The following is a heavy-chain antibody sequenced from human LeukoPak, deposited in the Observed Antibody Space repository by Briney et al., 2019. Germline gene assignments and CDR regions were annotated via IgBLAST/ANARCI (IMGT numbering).Heavy chain of an antibody. CDR3: ARERYHSSSFNYYYYMDV. V-gene: IGHV1-69*05. Sequence: SVKVSCKASGGTFSSYAISWVRQAPGQGLEWMGGIIPIFGTANYAQKFQGRVTITTDESTSTAYMELSSLRSEDTAVYYCARERYHSSSFNYYYYMDVWGKGTTVTVSS. CDR1: GGTFSSYA. CDR2: IIPIFGTA. J-gene: IGHJ6*03. D-gene: IGHD6-6*01.